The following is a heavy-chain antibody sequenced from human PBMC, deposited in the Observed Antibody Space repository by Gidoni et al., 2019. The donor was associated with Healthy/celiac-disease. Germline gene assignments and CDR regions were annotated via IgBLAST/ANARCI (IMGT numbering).Heavy chain of an antibody. D-gene: IGHD2-21*02. CDR1: GGSISSGGYS. V-gene: IGHV4-31*03. Sequence: QVQLQESGPGLVKPSQTLSLTCTVSGGSISSGGYSWSWIRQHPGKGLEWIGYIYYSGSTYYNPSLKSRVTISVDTSKNQFSLKLSSVTAADTAVYYCARGLNWDVVVTEASWFDPWGQGTLVTVSS. J-gene: IGHJ5*02. CDR3: ARGLNWDVVVTEASWFDP. CDR2: IYYSGST.